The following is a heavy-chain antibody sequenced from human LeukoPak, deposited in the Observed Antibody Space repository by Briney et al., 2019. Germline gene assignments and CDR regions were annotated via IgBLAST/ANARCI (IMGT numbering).Heavy chain of an antibody. J-gene: IGHJ6*02. CDR1: GFTFSSYA. CDR2: ISGSGGST. CDR3: AKGLGYSYGYLTHYYYYYGMDV. Sequence: GGSLRLSCAASGFTFSSYAMSWVRQAPGKGLEWVSAISGSGGSTYYADSVKGRFTISRDNSRNTLYLQMNSLRAEDTAVYYCAKGLGYSYGYLTHYYYYYGMDVWGQGTTVTVSS. V-gene: IGHV3-23*01. D-gene: IGHD5-18*01.